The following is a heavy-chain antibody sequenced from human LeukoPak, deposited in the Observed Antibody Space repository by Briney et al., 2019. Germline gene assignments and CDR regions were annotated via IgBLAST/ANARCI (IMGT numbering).Heavy chain of an antibody. CDR1: GGSISSSSYY. CDR3: ARVRAARDAFDI. J-gene: IGHJ3*02. D-gene: IGHD6-6*01. CDR2: IYYSGST. V-gene: IGHV4-61*05. Sequence: SETLSLTCTVSGGSISSSSYYWGWIRQPPGKGLEWIGYIYYSGSTNYNPSLKSRVTISVDTSKNQFSLKLSSVTAADTAVYYCARVRAARDAFDIWGQGTMVTVSS.